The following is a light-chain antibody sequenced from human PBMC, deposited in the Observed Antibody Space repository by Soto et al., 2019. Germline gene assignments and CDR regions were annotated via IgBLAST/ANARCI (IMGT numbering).Light chain of an antibody. CDR1: QSFSSY. V-gene: IGKV3-11*01. CDR3: QQRSNWPPVIT. J-gene: IGKJ5*01. Sequence: EIVLTQPPATLSLSPGERATLSCRASQSFSSYLAWYQQKPGQAPRLLIYDASKRATGIPARFSGRGSGTDFTLTISSLEPEDFAVYYRQQRSNWPPVITFGQGTRLEIK. CDR2: DAS.